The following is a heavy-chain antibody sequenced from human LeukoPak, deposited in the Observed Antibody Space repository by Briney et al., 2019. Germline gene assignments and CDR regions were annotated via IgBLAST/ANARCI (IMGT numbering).Heavy chain of an antibody. CDR2: FDPEDGET. J-gene: IGHJ1*01. D-gene: IGHD3-22*01. Sequence: ASVKVSRKVSGYTLTELSMHWVRQAPGKGLEWMGGFDPEDGETIYAQKFQGRVTMTEDTSTDTAYMELSSLRSEDTAVYYCATYYYDSSGYYRPQYFQHWGQGTLVTVSS. CDR1: GYTLTELS. V-gene: IGHV1-24*01. CDR3: ATYYYDSSGYYRPQYFQH.